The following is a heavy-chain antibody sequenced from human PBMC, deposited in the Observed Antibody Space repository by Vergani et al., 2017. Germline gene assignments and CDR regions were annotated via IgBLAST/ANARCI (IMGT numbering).Heavy chain of an antibody. CDR1: GFTFSSYS. CDR2: ISSSSSYI. J-gene: IGHJ4*02. CDR3: ARLGWLGGIDY. Sequence: EVQLVESGGGLVPPGRSLRLSCAASGFTFSSYSMNWVRQAPGKGLEWVSSISSSSSYIYYADSVKGRFTISRDNAKNSLYLQMNSLRAEDTAVYYCARLGWLGGIDYWGQGTLVTVSS. V-gene: IGHV3-21*02. D-gene: IGHD6-19*01.